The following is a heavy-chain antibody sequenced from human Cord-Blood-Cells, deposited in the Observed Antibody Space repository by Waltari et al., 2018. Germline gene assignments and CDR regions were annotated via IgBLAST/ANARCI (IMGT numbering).Heavy chain of an antibody. J-gene: IGHJ3*02. Sequence: QVQLVQSGAEGKKPGASVKVSCKASGYTFPGYYMHWVRQAPGQGLEWMGWINPNSGGTNYAQKFQGWVTMTRDTSISTAYMELSRLRSDDTAVYYCARASLTGDDAFDIWGQGTMVTVSS. CDR1: GYTFPGYY. V-gene: IGHV1-2*04. D-gene: IGHD7-27*01. CDR2: INPNSGGT. CDR3: ARASLTGDDAFDI.